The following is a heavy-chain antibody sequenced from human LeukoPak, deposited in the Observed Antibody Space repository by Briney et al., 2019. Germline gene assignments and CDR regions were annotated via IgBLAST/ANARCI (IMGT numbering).Heavy chain of an antibody. V-gene: IGHV4-34*01. CDR3: ARGENFDS. CDR1: GGSFSGYY. Sequence: PSETLSLTCAVYGGSFSGYYWSWIRQPPGKGLEWIGEIDHSGRTNRNPSLKSRVTISVDTSKKQFSLKMNSVTAADTAVYFCARGENFDSWGQGTLVTVSS. D-gene: IGHD5-24*01. J-gene: IGHJ4*02. CDR2: IDHSGRT.